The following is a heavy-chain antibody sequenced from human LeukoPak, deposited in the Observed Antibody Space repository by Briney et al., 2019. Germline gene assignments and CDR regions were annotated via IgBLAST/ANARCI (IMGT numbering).Heavy chain of an antibody. Sequence: PSETLSLTCTVSGGSISSYYWSWIRQPPGKGLEWIGYIYYSGSTNYNPSLKSRVTISVDTSKNQFSLRLSSVTAADTAVYYWARVRTGSDSPDAFAAFDIWGQGTMVTVSS. J-gene: IGHJ3*02. CDR1: GGSISSYY. V-gene: IGHV4-59*01. CDR2: IYYSGST. CDR3: ARVRTGSDSPDAFAAFDI. D-gene: IGHD1-26*01.